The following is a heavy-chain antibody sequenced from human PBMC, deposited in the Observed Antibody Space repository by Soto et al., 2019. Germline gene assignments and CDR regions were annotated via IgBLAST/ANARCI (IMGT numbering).Heavy chain of an antibody. D-gene: IGHD6-19*01. V-gene: IGHV3-9*01. J-gene: IGHJ4*02. CDR2: ISWNSGSI. CDR1: GFTFDDYA. CDR3: AKVAVAGLVAYYFDY. Sequence: PGGSLRLSCAASGFTFDDYAMHWVRQAPGKGLEWVSGISWNSGSIGYADSVKGRFTISRDNAKNSPYLQMNSLRAEDTALYYCAKVAVAGLVAYYFDYWGQGTLVTVSS.